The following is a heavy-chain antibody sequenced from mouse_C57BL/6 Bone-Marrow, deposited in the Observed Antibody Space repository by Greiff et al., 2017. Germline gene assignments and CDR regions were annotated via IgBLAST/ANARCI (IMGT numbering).Heavy chain of an antibody. V-gene: IGHV14-2*01. CDR2: IDPEDGET. J-gene: IGHJ2*01. Sequence: VQLKESGAELVKPGASVKLSCTASGFNIKDYYIHWVKQRTEQGLEWIGRIDPEDGETKYAPKFQDKATLTADTSSTTAYLQLSSLTSEDTAVYYCTRSLSYYGTNYWGQGTTLTVSS. D-gene: IGHD1-1*01. CDR3: TRSLSYYGTNY. CDR1: GFNIKDYY.